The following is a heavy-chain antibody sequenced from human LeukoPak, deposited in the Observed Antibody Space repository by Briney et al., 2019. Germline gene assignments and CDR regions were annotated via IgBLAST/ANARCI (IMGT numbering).Heavy chain of an antibody. D-gene: IGHD3-10*01. CDR2: INPNSGGT. CDR3: ARDDISGSGSYLSNWFDP. J-gene: IGHJ5*02. CDR1: GYTFTGYY. Sequence: GASVKVSCKASGYTFTGYYMHWVRQAPGQGLEWMGWINPNSGGTNYAQKFQGRVTMTRDTSISTAYMELSRLRSDDTAVYYCARDDISGSGSYLSNWFDPWGQGTLVTVSS. V-gene: IGHV1-2*02.